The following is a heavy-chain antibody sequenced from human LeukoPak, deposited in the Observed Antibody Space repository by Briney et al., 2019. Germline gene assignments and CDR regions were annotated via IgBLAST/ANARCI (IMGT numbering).Heavy chain of an antibody. CDR2: IIPIFGTA. Sequence: ASVKVSCKASGGTFSSYAISWVRQAPGQGLEWMGRIIPIFGTANYAQKFQGRVTITTDESTSTAYMELSSLRSEDTAVYHCATRELVQDYYYMDVWGKGTTVTVSS. V-gene: IGHV1-69*05. J-gene: IGHJ6*03. D-gene: IGHD6-13*01. CDR1: GGTFSSYA. CDR3: ATRELVQDYYYMDV.